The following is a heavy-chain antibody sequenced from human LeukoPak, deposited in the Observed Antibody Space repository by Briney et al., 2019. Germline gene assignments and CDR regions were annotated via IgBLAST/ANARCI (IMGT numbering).Heavy chain of an antibody. J-gene: IGHJ4*02. V-gene: IGHV3-64*02. D-gene: IGHD3-10*01. CDR3: ARGLYHGSGKYYFDY. CDR1: GFTFSSFP. Sequence: PGGSLRLSCAASGFTFSSFPMSWVRQAPGKGLEYVSTISSDGRSAYYVDSVKGRFTICRDNSKNTLYLQMGSLRAEDMAVYYCARGLYHGSGKYYFDYWGQGILVTVSS. CDR2: ISSDGRSA.